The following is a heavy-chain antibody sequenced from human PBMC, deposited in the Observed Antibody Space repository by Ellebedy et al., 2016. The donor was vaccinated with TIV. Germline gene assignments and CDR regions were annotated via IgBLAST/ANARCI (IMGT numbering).Heavy chain of an antibody. CDR3: ADHRSGSYFY. Sequence: PGGSLRLSCATSGFTFSDHYMDWVRQAPGKGLEWVARSRNRATSYTTDYAASVKGRFTISRDDSKNSLYLQMNSLRTEDTAVYFCADHRSGSYFYWGQGTLVTVSS. J-gene: IGHJ4*02. CDR2: SRNRATSYTT. D-gene: IGHD3-10*01. CDR1: GFTFSDHY. V-gene: IGHV3-72*01.